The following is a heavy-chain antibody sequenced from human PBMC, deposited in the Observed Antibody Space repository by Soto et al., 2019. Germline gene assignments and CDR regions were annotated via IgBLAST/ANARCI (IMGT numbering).Heavy chain of an antibody. CDR2: INHSGST. J-gene: IGHJ6*02. Sequence: TMSLTCAVSGGSLSSGGYSRSWIRKPPGKGLEWIGEINHSGSTNYNPSLKSRVTISVDTSKNQFSLKLSSVTAADTAVYYCARRMVRGVIGSVYYYYYGMDVWGQGTTVTVSS. CDR1: GGSLSSGGYS. D-gene: IGHD3-10*01. V-gene: IGHV4-30-2*01. CDR3: ARRMVRGVIGSVYYYYYGMDV.